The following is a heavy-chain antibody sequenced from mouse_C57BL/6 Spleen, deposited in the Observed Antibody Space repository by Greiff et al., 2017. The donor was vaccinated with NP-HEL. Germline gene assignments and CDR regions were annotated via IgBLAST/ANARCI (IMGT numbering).Heavy chain of an antibody. V-gene: IGHV5-6*02. D-gene: IGHD2-4*01. CDR3: ARHRDDYGFFAY. J-gene: IGHJ3*01. CDR1: GFTFSSYG. CDR2: ISSGGSYT. Sequence: DVMLVESGGDLVKPGGSLKLSCAASGFTFSSYGMSWVRQTPDKRLEWVATISSGGSYTYYPDSVKGRFTISRDNAKNTLYLQMSSLKSEDTAMYYCARHRDDYGFFAYWGQGTLVTVSA.